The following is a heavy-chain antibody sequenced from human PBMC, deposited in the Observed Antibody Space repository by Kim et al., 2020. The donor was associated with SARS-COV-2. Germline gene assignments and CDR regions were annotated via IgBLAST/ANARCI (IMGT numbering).Heavy chain of an antibody. CDR1: GFMFSSYS. CDR3: AREDYSGSGTYYNYWDY. D-gene: IGHD3-10*01. CDR2: ISSSLSTI. Sequence: GGSLRLSCAASGFMFSSYSMNWVRQAPGKGLEWVSYISSSLSTIYYADSVKGRFTISRDNANNSLYLQMNSLRDEDTAVYYCAREDYSGSGTYYNYWDYWGQGTLVTVSS. J-gene: IGHJ4*02. V-gene: IGHV3-48*02.